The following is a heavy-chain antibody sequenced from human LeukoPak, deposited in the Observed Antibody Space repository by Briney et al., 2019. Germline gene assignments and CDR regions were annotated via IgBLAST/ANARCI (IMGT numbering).Heavy chain of an antibody. D-gene: IGHD3-10*02. V-gene: IGHV3-30*04. J-gene: IGHJ6*04. CDR1: GFTFRNYA. CDR3: AELGITMIGGV. CDR2: ISYDGSNK. Sequence: GGSLRLSCAPSGFTFRNYAMHWVRQAPGKGLEWVAVISYDGSNKFYADSVKGRFTVSRDNSKNTLYLQMNSLRGEDTAVYYCAELGITMIGGVWGKGTTVTISS.